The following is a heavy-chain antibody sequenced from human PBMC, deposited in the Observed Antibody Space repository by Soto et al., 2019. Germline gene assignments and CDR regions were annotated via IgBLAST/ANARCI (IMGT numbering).Heavy chain of an antibody. CDR3: ARQVAHGYYFYGMDV. CDR2: IYPGDSDT. J-gene: IGHJ6*02. D-gene: IGHD5-12*01. V-gene: IGHV5-51*01. CDR1: GYTFNTNW. Sequence: LGESLKISCKGSGYTFNTNWIGWVRQMPGKGLEWMGIIYPGDSDTRYSPSFQGQVTISADKSISTACLQWSSLKASDTAMYYCARQVAHGYYFYGMDVWGQGTTVTVSS.